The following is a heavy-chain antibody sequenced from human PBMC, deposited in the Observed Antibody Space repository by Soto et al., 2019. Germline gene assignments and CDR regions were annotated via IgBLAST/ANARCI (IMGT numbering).Heavy chain of an antibody. CDR3: ARLGGSLVRGTYQYYGMDV. CDR1: GGTFSSYT. J-gene: IGHJ6*02. D-gene: IGHD3-10*01. Sequence: ASMKXSCKASGGTFSSYTISWVRQAPGPGLEWMGRIIPILGIANYEQKFQGRVTITADKSTSTAYMELSSLRSEDTAVYYCARLGGSLVRGTYQYYGMDVWGQGTTVTVSS. CDR2: IIPILGIA. V-gene: IGHV1-69*02.